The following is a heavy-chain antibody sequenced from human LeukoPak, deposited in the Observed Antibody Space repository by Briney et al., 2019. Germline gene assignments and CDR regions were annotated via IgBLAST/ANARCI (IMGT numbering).Heavy chain of an antibody. Sequence: PGGSLRLSCAASGFTFSNYAMSWVRQAPGKGLDWVSPITGSGGNTYYADSVKGRFTISRDNSKNTLYLQMNSLRAEDTAVYYCAKWGDYDVLTGYYVSDYWGQGALVTVSS. D-gene: IGHD3-9*01. CDR3: AKWGDYDVLTGYYVSDY. CDR2: ITGSGGNT. V-gene: IGHV3-23*01. CDR1: GFTFSNYA. J-gene: IGHJ4*02.